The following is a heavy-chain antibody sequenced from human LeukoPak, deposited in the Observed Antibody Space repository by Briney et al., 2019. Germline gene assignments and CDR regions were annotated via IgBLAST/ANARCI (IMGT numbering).Heavy chain of an antibody. CDR3: ARVGSYWDFDY. V-gene: IGHV3-53*04. D-gene: IGHD1-26*01. Sequence: GGSLRLSCAASGFTFSSYAMSWVRQAPGKGLEWVSVIYSGGSTYYADSVKGRFTISRHNSKNTLYLQMNSLRAEDTAVYYCARVGSYWDFDYWGQGTLVTVSS. CDR1: GFTFSSYA. CDR2: IYSGGST. J-gene: IGHJ4*02.